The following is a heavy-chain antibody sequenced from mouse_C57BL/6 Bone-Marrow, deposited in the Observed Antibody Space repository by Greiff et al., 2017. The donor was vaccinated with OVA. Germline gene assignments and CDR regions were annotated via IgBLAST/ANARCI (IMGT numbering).Heavy chain of an antibody. CDR3: GPHAMDH. Sequence: EVKLVESGGGLVKPGGSLKLSCAASGFTFSSYAMSWVRQTPEKRLEWVATISDGGSYTYYPDNVKGRFTISRDNAKNNLYLQMSHLKSEDTAMYYCGPHAMDHWGQGTSVTVSS. J-gene: IGHJ4*01. V-gene: IGHV5-4*03. CDR2: ISDGGSYT. CDR1: GFTFSSYA.